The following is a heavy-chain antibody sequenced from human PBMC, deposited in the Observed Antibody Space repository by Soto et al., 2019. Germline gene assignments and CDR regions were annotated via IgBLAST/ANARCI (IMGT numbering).Heavy chain of an antibody. CDR1: GFTFSNAW. V-gene: IGHV3-15*07. CDR2: IKSKTDGGTT. Sequence: EVQLVESGGGLVKPGGSLRLSCAASGFTFSNAWMNWVRQAPGKGLEWAGRIKSKTDGGTTDYAAPVKGRFTISRDDSKNTLYRQMNSLKTEGTAVYYCTRDPQWELPVPSPPDAFDIWGQGTMVTVSS. D-gene: IGHD1-26*01. J-gene: IGHJ3*02. CDR3: TRDPQWELPVPSPPDAFDI.